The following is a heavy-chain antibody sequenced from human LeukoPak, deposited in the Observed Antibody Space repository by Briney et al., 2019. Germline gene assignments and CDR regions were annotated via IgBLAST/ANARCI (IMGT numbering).Heavy chain of an antibody. CDR1: GGSISSYY. V-gene: IGHV4-59*01. D-gene: IGHD3-16*02. CDR2: IYYSGST. CDR3: ARYDYVWGSYRQYNWFDP. Sequence: PSGTLSLTCTVSGGSISSYYWSWIRQPPGKGLEWIGYIYYSGSTNYNPSLKSRVTISVDTSKNQFSLKLSSVTAADTAVYYCARYDYVWGSYRQYNWFDPWGQGTLVTVSS. J-gene: IGHJ5*02.